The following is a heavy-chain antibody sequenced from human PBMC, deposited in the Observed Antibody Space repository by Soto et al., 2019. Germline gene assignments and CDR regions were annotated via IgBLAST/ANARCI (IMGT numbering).Heavy chain of an antibody. D-gene: IGHD5-12*01. V-gene: IGHV4-61*01. CDR2: IYYSGST. CDR3: ARACGDGYNFPTWYFDL. CDR1: GGSVSSGSYY. J-gene: IGHJ2*01. Sequence: SETLSLTCTVSGGSVSSGSYYWSWIRQPPGKGLEWVGYIYYSGSTNYNPSLKSRVAISVDKSKNQFSLKLSSVTAADTAVYYCARACGDGYNFPTWYFDLWGRGTLVTVSA.